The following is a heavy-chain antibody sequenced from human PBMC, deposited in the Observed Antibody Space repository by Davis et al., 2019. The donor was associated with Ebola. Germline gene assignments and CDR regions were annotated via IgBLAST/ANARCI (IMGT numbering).Heavy chain of an antibody. CDR3: ARVGFRDYDFWSGPLTY. J-gene: IGHJ4*02. V-gene: IGHV3-30*19. Sequence: GESLKISCAASGFTFGSYGMHWVRQAPGKGLEWVAVISYDGSNKYYADSVKGRFTISRDNSKNTLYLQMNSLRAEDTAVYYCARVGFRDYDFWSGPLTYWGQGTLVTVSS. CDR2: ISYDGSNK. CDR1: GFTFGSYG. D-gene: IGHD3-3*01.